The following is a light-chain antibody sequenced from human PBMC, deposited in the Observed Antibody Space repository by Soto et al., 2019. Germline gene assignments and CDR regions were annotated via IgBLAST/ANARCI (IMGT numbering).Light chain of an antibody. V-gene: IGLV2-23*01. CDR3: CSYAGSSTFYV. J-gene: IGLJ1*01. Sequence: SALTQPASVSGSPGQSITISCTGTSSDVGSYNLVSWHQQHPGKAPKLMIYEGSKRPSGVSNRFSGSKSGNTASLTISGLQAEDEADYYCCSYAGSSTFYVFGTGTKVTV. CDR1: SSDVGSYNL. CDR2: EGS.